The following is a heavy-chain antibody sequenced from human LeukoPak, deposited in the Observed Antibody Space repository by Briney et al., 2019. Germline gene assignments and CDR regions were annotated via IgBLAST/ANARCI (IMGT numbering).Heavy chain of an antibody. V-gene: IGHV4-59*08. J-gene: IGHJ3*02. CDR1: GGSISSYY. CDR2: IYYSGST. Sequence: PSETLSLTCTVSGGSISSYYWSWIRQPPGKGLEWIGYIYYSGSTNYNPSLKSRVTISVDTSKNQFSLKLSSVTAADTAVYYCARRVPLEPDRVAFDIWGQGTMVTVSS. CDR3: ARRVPLEPDRVAFDI. D-gene: IGHD1-1*01.